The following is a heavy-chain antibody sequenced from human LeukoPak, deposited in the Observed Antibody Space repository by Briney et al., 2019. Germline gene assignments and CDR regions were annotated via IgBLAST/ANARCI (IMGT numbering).Heavy chain of an antibody. CDR2: ISYDGSNK. D-gene: IGHD3-10*01. J-gene: IGHJ5*02. Sequence: PGGSLRLSRAASGFTFSSYAMHWVRQAPGKGLEWVAVISYDGSNKYYADSVKGRFTISRDNSKNTLYLQMNSLRAEDTAVYYCARVLDDGSSWFDPWGQGTLVTVSS. V-gene: IGHV3-30-3*01. CDR1: GFTFSSYA. CDR3: ARVLDDGSSWFDP.